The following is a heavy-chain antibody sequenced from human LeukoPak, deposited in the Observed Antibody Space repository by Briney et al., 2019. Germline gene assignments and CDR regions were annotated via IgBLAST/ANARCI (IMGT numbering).Heavy chain of an antibody. CDR3: ARGVGSSSHDSKGSEVYYYYYYMDV. D-gene: IGHD6-13*01. Sequence: GASVKVSCKASGYTFTSYYMHWVRQAPGQGLEWMGWMNPNSGNTGYAQKFQGRVTITRNTSISTAYMELSSLRSEDTAVYYCARGVGSSSHDSKGSEVYYYYYYMDVWGKGTTVTVSS. CDR1: GYTFTSYY. J-gene: IGHJ6*03. V-gene: IGHV1-8*03. CDR2: MNPNSGNT.